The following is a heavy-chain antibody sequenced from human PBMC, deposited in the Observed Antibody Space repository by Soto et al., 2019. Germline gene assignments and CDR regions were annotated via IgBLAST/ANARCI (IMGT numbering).Heavy chain of an antibody. D-gene: IGHD3-22*01. CDR3: ARGRDTYYYDSSGYSGWYFDL. V-gene: IGHV1-69*13. CDR1: GGTFSSDG. J-gene: IGHJ2*01. CDR2: ITPIFRAT. Sequence: SVKVSCKASGGTFSSDGISWVRQAPGQGLEWMGGITPIFRATKYAQKFQSRVTITADESTSTAYMELSSLRSEDTAVYYCARGRDTYYYDSSGYSGWYFDLWGRGTLVTVSS.